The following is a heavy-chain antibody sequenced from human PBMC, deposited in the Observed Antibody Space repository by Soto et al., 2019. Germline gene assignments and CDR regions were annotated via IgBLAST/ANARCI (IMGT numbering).Heavy chain of an antibody. J-gene: IGHJ3*02. CDR2: MNEDANTK. CDR1: GFTFKTYW. V-gene: IGHV3-7*01. CDR3: AAYNTSRHAAFDI. D-gene: IGHD1-20*01. Sequence: WGSLRLSCEMSGFTFKTYWISWVRHSPWKGLEWLANMNEDANTKYYVDSVKGRFTILGDSAGNSLFLKMASLRAEDTAVYFCAAYNTSRHAAFDIWGRGTLVTVSS.